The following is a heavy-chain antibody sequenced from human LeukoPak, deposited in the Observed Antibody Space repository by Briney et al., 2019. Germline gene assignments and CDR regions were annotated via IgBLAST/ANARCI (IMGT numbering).Heavy chain of an antibody. CDR2: FMPMLRPT. J-gene: IGHJ4*02. CDR1: GGTLNSYA. V-gene: IGHV1-69*05. CDR3: AADGTG. Sequence: GSSVTVSCKASGGTLNSYAINWVRQAPGQEREWMGWFMPMLRPTKHIEKLHGSITITTDESTTTAYMELTSLRSEYTAVYYCAADGTGWGQGTLVSVRS.